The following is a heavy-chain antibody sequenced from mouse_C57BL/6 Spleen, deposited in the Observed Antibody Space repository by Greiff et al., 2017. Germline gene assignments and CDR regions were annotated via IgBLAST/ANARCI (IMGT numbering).Heavy chain of an antibody. CDR1: GFTFSDYY. CDR3: ARWGSYYGSLYAMDY. V-gene: IGHV5-16*01. CDR2: INYDGSST. Sequence: EVKLVESEGGLVHPGSSMKLSCTASGFTFSDYYMAWVRQVPEKGLEWVSNINYDGSSTYYLDSLKSRFIISRDNAKNILYLQMSRLKSEYTATYYCARWGSYYGSLYAMDYWGQGTSVTVSS. J-gene: IGHJ4*01. D-gene: IGHD1-1*01.